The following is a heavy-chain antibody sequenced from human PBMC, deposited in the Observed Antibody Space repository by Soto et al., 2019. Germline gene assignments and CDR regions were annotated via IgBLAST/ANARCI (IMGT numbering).Heavy chain of an antibody. V-gene: IGHV1-69*13. J-gene: IGHJ3*02. CDR3: ARTKKYSDAFDI. CDR2: IIPNYGVP. CDR1: RGSFSSFG. Sequence: SVKVSCKASRGSFSSFGITWVRQAPGQGLEWMGRIIPNYGVPNYAQNFQGRVTFKVDASTNTAHMELNSLKTEDTAVYYCARTKKYSDAFDIWGQGTMVTVSS. D-gene: IGHD1-1*01.